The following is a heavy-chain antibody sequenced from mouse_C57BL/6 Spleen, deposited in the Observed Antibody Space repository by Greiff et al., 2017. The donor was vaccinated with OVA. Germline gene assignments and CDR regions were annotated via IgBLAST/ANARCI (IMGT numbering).Heavy chain of an antibody. V-gene: IGHV1-82*01. CDR2: IYPGDGDP. CDR1: GYAFSSSW. D-gene: IGHD2-5*01. Sequence: VQLQQSGPELVKPGASVKISCKASGYAFSSSWMNWVKQRPGKGLEWIGRIYPGDGDPNYNWKFKGKATLTADKSSSPAYMQLSSLTSEDSAVYFCARGDYSNPYWYFDVWGTGTTVTVSS. J-gene: IGHJ1*03. CDR3: ARGDYSNPYWYFDV.